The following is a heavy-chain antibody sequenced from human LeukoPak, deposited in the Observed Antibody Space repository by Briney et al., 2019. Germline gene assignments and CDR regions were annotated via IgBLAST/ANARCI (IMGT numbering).Heavy chain of an antibody. Sequence: PGGSLRLSCEASGFTVSSNYMSWVRQAPGKGLEWVSVIYSGGSTYYADSVKGRFTISRDNSKNTLYLQMNSLRAEDTAVYYCARAHSNYYYYGMDVWGQGTTVTVSS. CDR3: ARAHSNYYYYGMDV. J-gene: IGHJ6*02. V-gene: IGHV3-53*01. CDR2: IYSGGST. CDR1: GFTVSSNY. D-gene: IGHD4-11*01.